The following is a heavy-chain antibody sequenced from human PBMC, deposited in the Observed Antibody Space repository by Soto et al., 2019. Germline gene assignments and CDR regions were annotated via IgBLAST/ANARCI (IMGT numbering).Heavy chain of an antibody. CDR1: GFTFSGSA. J-gene: IGHJ5*02. V-gene: IGHV3-73*01. CDR3: TRHSRIVGATYWFDP. Sequence: GGSLRLSCAASGFTFSGSAMHWVRQASGKGLEWVGRIRSKANSYATAYAASVKGRFTISRDDSKNTAYLQMNSLKTEDTAVYYCTRHSRIVGATYWFDPWGQGTLVTVSS. D-gene: IGHD1-26*01. CDR2: IRSKANSYAT.